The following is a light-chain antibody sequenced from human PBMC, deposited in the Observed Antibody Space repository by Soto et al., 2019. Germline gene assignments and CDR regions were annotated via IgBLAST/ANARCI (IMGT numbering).Light chain of an antibody. CDR3: QQYGSSPGT. J-gene: IGKJ1*01. Sequence: EIVLTQSPGTLSLSPGERATLSCRASQSVSSSYLAWYQQKPGQAPRLLIYGASSRATGIPDRFSGSGSGTAFTLTISRLEPEDFAVYYCQQYGSSPGTVGQGTKVEI. CDR2: GAS. V-gene: IGKV3-20*01. CDR1: QSVSSSY.